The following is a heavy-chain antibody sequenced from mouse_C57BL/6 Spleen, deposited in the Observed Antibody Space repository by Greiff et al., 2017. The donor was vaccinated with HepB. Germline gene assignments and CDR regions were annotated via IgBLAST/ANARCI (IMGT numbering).Heavy chain of an antibody. CDR1: GYTFTSYW. CDR3: AIGDYGSSPSFAY. V-gene: IGHV1-69*01. Sequence: QVQLQQSGAELVMPGASVKLSCKASGYTFTSYWMHWVQQRPGQGLEWIGEIDPSDSYTNYNQKFKGKSTLTVDKSSSTAYMQLSRLTSEDSAVYYCAIGDYGSSPSFAYWGQGTLVTVSA. J-gene: IGHJ3*01. CDR2: IDPSDSYT. D-gene: IGHD1-1*01.